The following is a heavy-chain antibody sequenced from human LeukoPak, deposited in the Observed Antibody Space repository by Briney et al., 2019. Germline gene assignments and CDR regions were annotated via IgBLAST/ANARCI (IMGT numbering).Heavy chain of an antibody. CDR2: ISAYNGNT. V-gene: IGHV1-18*01. Sequence: ASVKVSCKASGYTFTSYGISWVRQAPGQGLEWMGWISAYNGNTNYAQKLQGRVTMTTDTSTSTAYMELRSLRSDDTAVYYCARENRIWFGELLSGDYFDYWGQGTLVTVSS. J-gene: IGHJ4*02. D-gene: IGHD3-10*01. CDR3: ARENRIWFGELLSGDYFDY. CDR1: GYTFTSYG.